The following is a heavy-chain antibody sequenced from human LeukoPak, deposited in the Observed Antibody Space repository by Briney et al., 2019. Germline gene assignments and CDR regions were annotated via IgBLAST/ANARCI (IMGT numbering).Heavy chain of an antibody. D-gene: IGHD2/OR15-2a*01. J-gene: IGHJ6*02. Sequence: GGSLRLSCAGSGFTFSYYWMHWVGQAPGKGLVWVSRSNTDGSDTTYADSVKGRFTISRDNAKSVLYLQMNSLRAEDTGVYYCARDRASKYRLTDWGQGTTVTVSS. V-gene: IGHV3-74*01. CDR1: GFTFSYYW. CDR3: ARDRASKYRLTD. CDR2: SNTDGSDT.